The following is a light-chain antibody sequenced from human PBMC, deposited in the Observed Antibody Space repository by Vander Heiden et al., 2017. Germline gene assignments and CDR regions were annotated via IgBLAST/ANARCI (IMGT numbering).Light chain of an antibody. J-gene: IGLJ2*01. CDR3: QSYDSSLSGSGV. V-gene: IGLV1-40*01. CDR2: GNS. CDR1: SSNTGAGYD. Sequence: QSVLTQPPSVSVPPVQRLTISCTGSSSNTGAGYDVHWYQQLPGTAPKLLIYGNSNRPSGVPDRFSGSKPGTSASLAITGLQAEDEADYYCQSYDSSLSGSGVFGGGTKLTVL.